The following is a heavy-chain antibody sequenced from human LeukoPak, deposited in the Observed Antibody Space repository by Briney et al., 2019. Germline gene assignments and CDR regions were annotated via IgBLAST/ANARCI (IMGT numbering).Heavy chain of an antibody. Sequence: PSETLSLTCSVRGGSISSYYWRCIRQPPGKGLEWIGYIYYSGSTNYNPSLKSRVTISVDTSTNQFSLKLSSVTAADTAVYYCARFGVYSYGSAAVYWGQGTLVTVSS. D-gene: IGHD5-18*01. CDR1: GGSISSYY. V-gene: IGHV4-59*01. J-gene: IGHJ4*02. CDR3: ARFGVYSYGSAAVY. CDR2: IYYSGST.